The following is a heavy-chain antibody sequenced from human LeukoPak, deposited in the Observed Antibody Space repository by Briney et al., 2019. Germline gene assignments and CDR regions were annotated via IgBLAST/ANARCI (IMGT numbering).Heavy chain of an antibody. Sequence: ASVKVSCKASGYTFSSYTISWVRQAPGQGLEWMGWISAYNGDIKYVQKFQGRVTMATDTSTITAYMELRSLRADDTALYYCARVEDGGYSIYWGQGTLVTVSS. CDR3: ARVEDGGYSIY. V-gene: IGHV1-18*01. CDR1: GYTFSSYT. CDR2: ISAYNGDI. D-gene: IGHD1-26*01. J-gene: IGHJ4*02.